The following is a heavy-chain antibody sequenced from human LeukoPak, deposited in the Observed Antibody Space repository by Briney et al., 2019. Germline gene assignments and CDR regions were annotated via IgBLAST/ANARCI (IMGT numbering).Heavy chain of an antibody. V-gene: IGHV3-30-3*01. Sequence: GGSLRLSCAASGFTFSSYAMHWVRQAPGKGLEWVAVISYDGSNKYYADSVKGRFTISRDNSKNTLYLQKNSLRAEDTAVYYCASYDSSGYYAAWGQGTLVTVSS. J-gene: IGHJ4*02. CDR3: ASYDSSGYYAA. CDR2: ISYDGSNK. D-gene: IGHD3-22*01. CDR1: GFTFSSYA.